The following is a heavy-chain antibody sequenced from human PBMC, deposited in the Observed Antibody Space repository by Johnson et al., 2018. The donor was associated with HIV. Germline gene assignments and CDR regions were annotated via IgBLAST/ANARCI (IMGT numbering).Heavy chain of an antibody. D-gene: IGHD2-15*01. V-gene: IGHV3-30*14. CDR2: ISYDGSNK. CDR1: GFTFSNFA. Sequence: VQLVESGGGVVQPGRSLRLSCAASGFTFSNFAMHWVRQAPGKGLAWVVVISYDGSNKYFADSVKGRFTISRDNSKHTLYLQMNSLRAEDTAVYYCASRPGGDFCSGGSCRPNPYDGFDIWGQGTMVTVSA. CDR3: ASRPGGDFCSGGSCRPNPYDGFDI. J-gene: IGHJ3*02.